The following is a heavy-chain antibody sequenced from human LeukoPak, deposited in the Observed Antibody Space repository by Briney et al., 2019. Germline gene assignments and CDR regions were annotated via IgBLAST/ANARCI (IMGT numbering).Heavy chain of an antibody. Sequence: PGGSLRLSCAASEFTFSGSAIHWVRQSPGKGLEWVGQMDKKDMGYATAKQYPASVKGRFPISRDDSINTAYLQMKSLKTEDTALDYWTRDSGTYNWFDPWGQGTLVTVSS. V-gene: IGHV3-73*01. CDR3: TRDSGTYNWFDP. CDR2: MDKKDMGYAT. CDR1: EFTFSGSA. J-gene: IGHJ5*02. D-gene: IGHD1-26*01.